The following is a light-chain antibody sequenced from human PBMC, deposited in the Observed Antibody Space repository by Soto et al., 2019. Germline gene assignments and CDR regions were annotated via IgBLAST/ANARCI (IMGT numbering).Light chain of an antibody. J-gene: IGKJ4*01. V-gene: IGKV2-28*01. CDR2: LGS. Sequence: EIVMTQSRLSLPVTPGEPASISCRPSQSLLHSDGYNYMGWYLQKPGHSPQLLIYLGSNRASGVPDRFSGSGSGTDFTLKISRVEADDVGVYYCMQALQTPTLGGGTKVDIK. CDR3: MQALQTPT. CDR1: QSLLHSDGYNY.